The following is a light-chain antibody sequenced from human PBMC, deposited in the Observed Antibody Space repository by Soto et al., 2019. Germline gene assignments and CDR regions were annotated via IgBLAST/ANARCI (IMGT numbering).Light chain of an antibody. Sequence: DIQMTQSPSSLSASVGDRVTITCRASQAISNSLAWYQQKPGKVPKLLIYAASTLQSGVPSRFSGSGSGTDFTLTISSLQPEDVATYYCQKYSGAPRTFGQGTRLEIK. CDR2: AAS. CDR3: QKYSGAPRT. CDR1: QAISNS. V-gene: IGKV1-27*01. J-gene: IGKJ5*01.